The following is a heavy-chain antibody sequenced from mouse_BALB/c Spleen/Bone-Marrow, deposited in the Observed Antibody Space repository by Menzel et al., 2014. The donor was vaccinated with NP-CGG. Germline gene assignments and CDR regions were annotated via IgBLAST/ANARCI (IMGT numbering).Heavy chain of an antibody. Sequence: EVNLVESGGGLVKPGGSLKLSCAASGFTFSDYYMYWVRQTPEKRLEWVATISDDGSYTYYPDSVKGRFTISRDNAKNNLYLQMSSLKSEDTAMYYCAGGSSYFDYWGQGTTPTVSS. CDR1: GFTFSDYY. V-gene: IGHV5-4*02. CDR2: ISDDGSYT. CDR3: AGGSSYFDY. J-gene: IGHJ2*01. D-gene: IGHD1-1*01.